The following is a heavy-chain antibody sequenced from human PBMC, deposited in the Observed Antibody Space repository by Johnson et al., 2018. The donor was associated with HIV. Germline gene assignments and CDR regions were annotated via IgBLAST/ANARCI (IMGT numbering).Heavy chain of an antibody. CDR2: IRYDGSNK. CDR1: GFTFSSYG. D-gene: IGHD3-22*01. J-gene: IGHJ3*02. CDR3: AKGVDYYDSSPADAFDI. Sequence: QVQLLESGGGVVQPGRSLRLSCAASGFTFSSYGMHWVRQAPGKGLEWVAFIRYDGSNKYYADSVKGRFTISRDNSKDTLYLQMNSLRAEDTAVYYCAKGVDYYDSSPADAFDIWGQGTMVTVSS. V-gene: IGHV3-30*02.